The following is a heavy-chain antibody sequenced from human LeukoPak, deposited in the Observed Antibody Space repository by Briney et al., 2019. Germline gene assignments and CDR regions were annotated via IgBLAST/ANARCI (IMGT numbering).Heavy chain of an antibody. J-gene: IGHJ4*02. CDR2: INHSGST. CDR3: AKAPKHLWFGELFYYFDY. D-gene: IGHD3-10*01. CDR1: GGSFSGYY. Sequence: SETLSLTCAVYGGSFSGYYWSWIRQPPGKGLEWIGEINHSGSTNYNPSLKSRVTISVDTSKNQFSLKLSSVTAADTAVYYCAKAPKHLWFGELFYYFDYWGQGTLVTVSS. V-gene: IGHV4-34*01.